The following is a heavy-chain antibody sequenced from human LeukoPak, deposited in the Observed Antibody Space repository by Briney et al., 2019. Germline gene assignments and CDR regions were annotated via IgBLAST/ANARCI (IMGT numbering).Heavy chain of an antibody. V-gene: IGHV1-69*13. D-gene: IGHD3-22*01. CDR2: IIPIFGTA. CDR1: GGTFSSYA. J-gene: IGHJ4*02. Sequence: SVKVSCKASGGTFSSYAISWVRQAPGQGLEWLGGIIPIFGTANYAQKFQGRVTITADESTSTAYMELSSLRSEDTAVYYCARDLKDSSSPIDYWGQGTLVTVSS. CDR3: ARDLKDSSSPIDY.